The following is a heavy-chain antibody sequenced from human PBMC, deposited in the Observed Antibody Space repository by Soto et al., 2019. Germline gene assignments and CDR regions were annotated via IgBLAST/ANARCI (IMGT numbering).Heavy chain of an antibody. D-gene: IGHD1-1*01. Sequence: GGSLRLSCADSGFNFSSYSMNWVRQAPGKGLEWVSSISSSSSYIYYADSVKGRFTISRDNAKNSLYLQMNSLRAEDTAVYYCATATGTTAEYYFDYWGQGTLVTVSS. CDR1: GFNFSSYS. CDR2: ISSSSSYI. V-gene: IGHV3-21*01. CDR3: ATATGTTAEYYFDY. J-gene: IGHJ4*02.